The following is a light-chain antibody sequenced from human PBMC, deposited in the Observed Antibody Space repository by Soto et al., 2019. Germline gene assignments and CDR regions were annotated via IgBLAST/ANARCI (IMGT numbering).Light chain of an antibody. CDR1: QTFSSW. J-gene: IGKJ5*01. CDR2: KAS. V-gene: IGKV1-5*03. Sequence: DIRMTQSPSNLAGSVGDRVSIXCRASQTFSSWVAWYQQKPGKAPKLLIDKASTLERGGPSRFSGTGSVTEFTRPIDSLQPEDFATYYGQQYHTSSITFGQGTRLEIK. CDR3: QQYHTSSIT.